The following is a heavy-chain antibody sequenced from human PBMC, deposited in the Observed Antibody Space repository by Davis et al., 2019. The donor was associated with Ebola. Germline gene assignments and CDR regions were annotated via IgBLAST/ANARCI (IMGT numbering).Heavy chain of an antibody. CDR2: IYYSGST. J-gene: IGHJ4*02. CDR1: GGSISSYY. CDR3: ARANTAMVPPEIDY. V-gene: IGHV4-59*01. Sequence: MPSETLSLTCTVSGGSISSYYWSWIRQPPGKGLEWIGYIYYSGSTNYNPSLKSRVTISVDTSKNQFSLKLNSVTAADTAVYYCARANTAMVPPEIDYWGQGTLVTVSS. D-gene: IGHD5-18*01.